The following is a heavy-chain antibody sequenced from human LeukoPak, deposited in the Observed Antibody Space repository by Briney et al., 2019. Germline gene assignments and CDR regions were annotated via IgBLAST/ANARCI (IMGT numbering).Heavy chain of an antibody. J-gene: IGHJ4*02. CDR1: GFTFSSYA. CDR3: APRGVAGSFDY. CDR2: ISSSGGST. D-gene: IGHD6-19*01. V-gene: IGHV3-23*01. Sequence: GGSLRLSCAASGFTFSSYAMSWVRQAPGKGLEWVSAISSSGGSTYYADSVKGRFTISRDNSKNTLYLQMNSLRAEDTAVYYCAPRGVAGSFDYWGQGTLVTVSS.